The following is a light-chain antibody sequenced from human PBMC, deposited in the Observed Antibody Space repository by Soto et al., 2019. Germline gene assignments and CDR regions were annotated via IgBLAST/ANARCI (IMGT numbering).Light chain of an antibody. CDR1: QSIRSY. V-gene: IGKV1-39*01. CDR2: AAS. J-gene: IGKJ2*01. Sequence: DIQMTQSPSSLSASVGDRVTITCRASQSIRSYLNWYQQKPGKAPKLLIYAASSLQSGVPSRFSGCGSGTDFTLTIRSLQPEDFATYYCQQSYSTPVFGQGTKLEIK. CDR3: QQSYSTPV.